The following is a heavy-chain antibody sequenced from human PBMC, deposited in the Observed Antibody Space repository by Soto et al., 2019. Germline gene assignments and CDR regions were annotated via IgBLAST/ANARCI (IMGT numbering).Heavy chain of an antibody. CDR2: IHHSGDT. CDR3: ARTRQSCSSSRCHDVYFDY. CDR1: GDSMNTNNW. Sequence: PSETLSLTCAVFGDSMNTNNWWSWVRQTPGKGLEWIGEIHHSGDTTYSPSLKSRVTMSLDKSKYQFSLRLTSVTAADTAVYYCARTRQSCSSSRCHDVYFDYWGRGTLVTVSS. V-gene: IGHV4-4*02. D-gene: IGHD2-2*01. J-gene: IGHJ4*02.